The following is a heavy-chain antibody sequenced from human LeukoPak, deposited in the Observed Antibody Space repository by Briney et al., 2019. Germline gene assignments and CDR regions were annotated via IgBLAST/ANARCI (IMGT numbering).Heavy chain of an antibody. CDR3: ARVTTMVRGVPFDY. V-gene: IGHV4-34*01. Sequence: SETLSLTCAVYGGSFGGYYWSWIRQPPGKGLEWIGEINHSGSTNYNPSLKSRVTISVDTSKNQFSLKLSSVTAADTAVYYCARVTTMVRGVPFDYWGQGTLVTVSS. CDR2: INHSGST. CDR1: GGSFGGYY. D-gene: IGHD3-10*01. J-gene: IGHJ4*02.